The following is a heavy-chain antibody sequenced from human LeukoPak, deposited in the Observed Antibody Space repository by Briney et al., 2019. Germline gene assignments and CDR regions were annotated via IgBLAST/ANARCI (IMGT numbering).Heavy chain of an antibody. CDR2: ISWDSSNA. CDR3: IKDMGFDLLKDAFHI. V-gene: IGHV3-9*01. D-gene: IGHD3-9*01. J-gene: IGHJ3*02. Sequence: GRSLRLSCVGSGFSLYDYAMHWVRQVPGKGLEWVSSISWDSSNAAYADSVKGRFTISRDNAKNSLYLQMNSLRPEDTAFYYCIKDMGFDLLKDAFHIWGQGTLVTVSS. CDR1: GFSLYDYA.